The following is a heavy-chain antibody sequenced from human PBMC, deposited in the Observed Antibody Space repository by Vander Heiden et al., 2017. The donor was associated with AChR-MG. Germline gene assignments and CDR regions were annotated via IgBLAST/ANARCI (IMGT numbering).Heavy chain of an antibody. CDR1: GFTFSSYA. CDR2: ISGSGGST. Sequence: EVQLLESGGGLVQPGGSLRLSCAASGFTFSSYAMSWVRQAPGKGLEWVSAISGSGGSTYYADSVKGRFTISRDNSKNTLYLQMNSLRAEDTAVYYCAKVSPGIFIVVVPAAIFYGMDVWGQGTTVTVSS. CDR3: AKVSPGIFIVVVPAAIFYGMDV. V-gene: IGHV3-23*01. J-gene: IGHJ6*02. D-gene: IGHD2-2*01.